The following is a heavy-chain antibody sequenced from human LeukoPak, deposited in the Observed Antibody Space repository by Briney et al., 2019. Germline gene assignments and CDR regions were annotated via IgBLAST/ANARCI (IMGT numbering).Heavy chain of an antibody. V-gene: IGHV4-34*01. D-gene: IGHD2-15*01. J-gene: IGHJ4*02. CDR3: ARGRVVAVGY. Sequence: SETLSLTCAVYGGSFSGYYWSWIRQPPGKGLEWIGEINHSGSTNYNPSLKSRVTISVDTSKNQFSLKLSSVTAADTAVCYCARGRVVAVGYWGQGTLVTVSS. CDR1: GGSFSGYY. CDR2: INHSGST.